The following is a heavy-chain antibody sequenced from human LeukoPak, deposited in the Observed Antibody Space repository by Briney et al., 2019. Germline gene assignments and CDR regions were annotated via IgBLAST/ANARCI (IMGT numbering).Heavy chain of an antibody. Sequence: SETLSLTCTVSGGSISSSSYYWGWIRQPPGKGLEWIGSIYYSGSTYYNPSLKSRVTISVDTSKNQFSLKLSSVTAADTAVHYCARQSWSGYSYYYYYMDVWGKGTTVTVSS. CDR1: GGSISSSSYY. CDR2: IYYSGST. D-gene: IGHD1-14*01. V-gene: IGHV4-39*01. J-gene: IGHJ6*03. CDR3: ARQSWSGYSYYYYYMDV.